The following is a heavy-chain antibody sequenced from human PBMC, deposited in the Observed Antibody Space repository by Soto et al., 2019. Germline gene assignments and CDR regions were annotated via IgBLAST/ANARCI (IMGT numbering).Heavy chain of an antibody. V-gene: IGHV4-39*01. CDR3: ARQTRYYDFWSGYYSAFDI. J-gene: IGHJ3*02. Sequence: SETLSLTCTVSGGSISSSSYYWGWIRQPPGKGLEWIGSIYYSGSTYYNPSLKRRVTISVDTSKNQFSLKLSSVTAADTAVYYCARQTRYYDFWSGYYSAFDIWGQGTMVTVSS. CDR2: IYYSGST. D-gene: IGHD3-3*01. CDR1: GGSISSSSYY.